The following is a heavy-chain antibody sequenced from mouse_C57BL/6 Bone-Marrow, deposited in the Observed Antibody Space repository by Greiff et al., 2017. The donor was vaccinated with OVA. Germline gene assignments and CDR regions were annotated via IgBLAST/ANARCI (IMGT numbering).Heavy chain of an antibody. CDR3: AIYYYIGGYYFDY. Sequence: EVQLQQSGPELVKPGASVKMSCKASGYTFTDYNMHWVKQSHGKSLEWIGYINPNNGGTSYNQKFKGKATLTVNKSSSTAYMELRSLTSEDSAVYYCAIYYYIGGYYFDYWGQGTTLTVSS. V-gene: IGHV1-22*01. D-gene: IGHD1-1*01. CDR1: GYTFTDYN. CDR2: INPNNGGT. J-gene: IGHJ2*01.